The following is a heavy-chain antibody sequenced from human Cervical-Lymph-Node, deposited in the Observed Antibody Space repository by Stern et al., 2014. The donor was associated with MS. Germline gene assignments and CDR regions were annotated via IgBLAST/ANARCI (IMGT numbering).Heavy chain of an antibody. D-gene: IGHD3-10*01. CDR2: VDWDDEK. CDR3: ARIDGNYGSGSFLNFDS. J-gene: IGHJ4*02. Sequence: QVTLRESGPTLVKPSQTLTLTCTFSGFSLRTTGMSVTWVRQPPGKALEWLALVDWDDEKYFSTSLKTRLIISRATSNNQVVLTMANMTPADTATYFCARIDGNYGSGSFLNFDSWGQGILVTVSS. V-gene: IGHV2-70*20. CDR1: GFSLRTTGMS.